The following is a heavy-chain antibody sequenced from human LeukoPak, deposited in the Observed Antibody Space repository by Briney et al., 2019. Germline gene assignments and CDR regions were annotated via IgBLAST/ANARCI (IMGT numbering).Heavy chain of an antibody. V-gene: IGHV4-59*01. Sequence: SETLSLTCSVSGCSLTGTYLSWIRQPPGKGLEWIGYIYYSGSANYSPSLESRVPISRDTSKNQFSLIMNSVTVADTAVYYCARCMTIFCPGFDYWGQGILVTVSS. CDR1: GCSLTGTY. J-gene: IGHJ4*02. D-gene: IGHD3-9*01. CDR2: IYYSGSA. CDR3: ARCMTIFCPGFDY.